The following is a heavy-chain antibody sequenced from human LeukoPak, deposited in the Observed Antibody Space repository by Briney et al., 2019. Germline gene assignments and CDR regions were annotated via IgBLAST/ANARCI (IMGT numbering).Heavy chain of an antibody. Sequence: SETLSLTCTVSGGSISSYYWSWIRQPPGKGLEWIGHIYYSGSTNYNPSLKSRVTISVDTSKNQFSLKLSSVTAADTAVYYCARATYYDFSCWFDPWGQGTLVAVSS. CDR2: IYYSGST. V-gene: IGHV4-59*01. CDR1: GGSISSYY. CDR3: ARATYYDFSCWFDP. D-gene: IGHD3-3*01. J-gene: IGHJ5*02.